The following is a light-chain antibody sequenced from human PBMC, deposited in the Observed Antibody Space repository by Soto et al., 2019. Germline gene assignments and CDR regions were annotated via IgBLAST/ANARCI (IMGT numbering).Light chain of an antibody. CDR3: GAYAGIS. V-gene: IGLV2-23*02. CDR1: SSDVGSYNL. Sequence: QSALTQPASVSGSPGQSITISCTGTSSDVGSYNLVSWYQQHPGKAPKLMIYEVSKRPSGVSNRFSGSKSGNTASLTISGLEADDYADYYYGAYAGISFGGGTKLTVL. J-gene: IGLJ2*01. CDR2: EVS.